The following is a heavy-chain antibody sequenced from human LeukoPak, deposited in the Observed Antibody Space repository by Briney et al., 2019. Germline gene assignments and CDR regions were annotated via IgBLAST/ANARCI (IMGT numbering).Heavy chain of an antibody. V-gene: IGHV4-59*12. J-gene: IGHJ4*02. CDR1: GGSISSYY. CDR3: ARASPSVVVPAATDY. Sequence: PSETLSLTCTVSGGSISSYYWSWIRQPPGKGLEWIGYIYYSGSTNYNPSLKSRVTISVDTSKNQFSLKLSSVTAADTAVYYCARASPSVVVPAATDYWGQGTLVTVSS. CDR2: IYYSGST. D-gene: IGHD2-2*01.